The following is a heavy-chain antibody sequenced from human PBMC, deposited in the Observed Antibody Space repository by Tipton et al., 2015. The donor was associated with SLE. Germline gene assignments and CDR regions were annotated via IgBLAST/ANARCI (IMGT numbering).Heavy chain of an antibody. Sequence: GLVKPSQTLSLTCAVYGESFNGYFWTWIRQPPGKGLEWIAEIIHSGVTNYNPSLRSRVTISADTSKNQFSLKLSSVTAADTAVYYCARGSRNGWDYYYYYMDVWGKGTTVTVSS. CDR3: ARGSRNGWDYYYYYMDV. CDR1: GESFNGYF. CDR2: IIHSGVT. J-gene: IGHJ6*03. V-gene: IGHV4-34*01. D-gene: IGHD2-8*01.